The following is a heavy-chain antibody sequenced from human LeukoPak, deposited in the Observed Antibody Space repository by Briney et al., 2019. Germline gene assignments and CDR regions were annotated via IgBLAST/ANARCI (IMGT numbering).Heavy chain of an antibody. CDR3: ARDPEPYTRGAFDI. J-gene: IGHJ3*02. CDR2: IYHSGST. D-gene: IGHD3-16*01. CDR1: GGSISSSNW. Sequence: PSETLSLTCAVSGGSISSSNWWSWVRQPPGKGLEWIGEIYHSGSTNYNPSLKSRVTISVDKSKNQFSLKLSSVTAADTAVYYCARDPEPYTRGAFDIWGQGTMVTVSS. V-gene: IGHV4-4*02.